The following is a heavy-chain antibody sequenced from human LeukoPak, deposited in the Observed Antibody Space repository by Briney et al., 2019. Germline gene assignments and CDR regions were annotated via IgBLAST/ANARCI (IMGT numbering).Heavy chain of an antibody. CDR2: ISYRGST. J-gene: IGHJ3*02. CDR3: ARDLVTVTKGFDI. D-gene: IGHD4-17*01. V-gene: IGHV4-59*11. Sequence: PSETLSLTCTVSGDSFSSHYWTWMRQSPGKGLEWIGYISYRGSTNYNPSLKSRLTISIDTSKNQFSLKLSSVTAADTAVYYCARDLVTVTKGFDIWGQGTMVSVSS. CDR1: GDSFSSHY.